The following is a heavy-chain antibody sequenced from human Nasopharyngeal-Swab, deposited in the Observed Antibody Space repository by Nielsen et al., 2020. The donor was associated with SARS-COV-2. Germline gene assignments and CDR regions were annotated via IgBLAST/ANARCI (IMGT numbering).Heavy chain of an antibody. J-gene: IGHJ3*02. V-gene: IGHV3-21*01. D-gene: IGHD3-10*01. CDR1: GFTFSSYS. Sequence: GGSLRLSCAASGFTFSSYSMNWVRQAPGKGLEWVSSISSSSSYIYYADSVKGRFTISRDNAKNSLYLQMNSLRAEDTAVYYCARVRGSMDHDAFDIWGQGTMVTVSS. CDR2: ISSSSSYI. CDR3: ARVRGSMDHDAFDI.